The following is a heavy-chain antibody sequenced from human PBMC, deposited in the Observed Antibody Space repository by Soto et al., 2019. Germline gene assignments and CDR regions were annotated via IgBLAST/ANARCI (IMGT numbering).Heavy chain of an antibody. D-gene: IGHD3-9*01. CDR1: GGTFSSYA. CDR2: IIPIFGTA. J-gene: IGHJ6*02. CDR3: AGGLYDIFTGYQDWESYYSIDV. V-gene: IGHV1-69*01. Sequence: QVQLVQYGAEAMKPGSSVKVSCKASGGTFSSYAISWVRQAPGQGLEWVGGIIPIFGTANYAQKFQGRVTITVDEATSTAYMGMSSLRSEDTAVYYCAGGLYDIFTGYQDWESYYSIDVWRQGTTVTLSS.